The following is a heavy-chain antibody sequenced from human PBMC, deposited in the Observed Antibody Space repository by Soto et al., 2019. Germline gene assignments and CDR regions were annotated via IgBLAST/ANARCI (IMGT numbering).Heavy chain of an antibody. CDR2: IYHSGST. V-gene: IGHV4-30-2*01. CDR1: GGSISSGGYS. Sequence: GGSISSGGYSWSWIRQPPGKGLEWIGYIYHSGSTYYNPSLKSRVTISVDRSKNQFSLKLSSVTAADTAVYYCARGADIVAGGFDYWGQGTLVTVSS. D-gene: IGHD5-12*01. J-gene: IGHJ4*02. CDR3: ARGADIVAGGFDY.